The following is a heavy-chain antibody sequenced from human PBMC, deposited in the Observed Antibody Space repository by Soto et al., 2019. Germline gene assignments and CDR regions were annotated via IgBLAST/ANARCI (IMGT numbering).Heavy chain of an antibody. D-gene: IGHD2-8*01. J-gene: IGHJ4*02. CDR2: TYYRSKWYN. Sequence: SQTLSLTCAISGDSVSSHSVAWNWIRQSPSRGLEWLGRTYYRSKWYNDYAVSVKSRITINPDTSKNQFSLQLNSVTPEDTAVYYCARDLLYCTNGVCPFDYWGQGTLVTVSS. CDR3: ARDLLYCTNGVCPFDY. CDR1: GDSVSSHSVA. V-gene: IGHV6-1*01.